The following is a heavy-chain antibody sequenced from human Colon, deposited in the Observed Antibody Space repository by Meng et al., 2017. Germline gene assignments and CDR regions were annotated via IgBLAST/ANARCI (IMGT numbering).Heavy chain of an antibody. CDR1: GFTFSSYS. J-gene: IGHJ4*02. CDR2: ISTSSSYI. CDR3: ARELQLGY. Sequence: EVKLGESGGGLVKPGGSMRLSCAASGFTFSSYSMNWVRQAPGKGLEWVSSISTSSSYIYYADSVKGRFTISRDDAKNSLYLQMNSLRAEDTAVYYCARELQLGYWGQGTLVTVSS. D-gene: IGHD5-24*01. V-gene: IGHV3-21*01.